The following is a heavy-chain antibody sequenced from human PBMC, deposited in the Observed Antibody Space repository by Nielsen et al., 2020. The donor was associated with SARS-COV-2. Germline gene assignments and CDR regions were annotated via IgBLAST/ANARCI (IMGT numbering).Heavy chain of an antibody. V-gene: IGHV3-30*04. CDR1: GFTFSSYA. CDR2: ISYDGSNK. CDR3: ARSLWRLHNDY. Sequence: GGSLRLSCAASGFTFSSYAMHWVRQAPGKGLEWVAVISYDGSNKYYADSVKGRFTISRDNSKNTLYLQMNSLRAEDTAVYYCARSLWRLHNDYWGQGTLVTVSS. J-gene: IGHJ4*02. D-gene: IGHD5-24*01.